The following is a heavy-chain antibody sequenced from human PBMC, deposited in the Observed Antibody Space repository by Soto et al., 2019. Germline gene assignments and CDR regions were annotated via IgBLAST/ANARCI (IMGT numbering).Heavy chain of an antibody. Sequence: SETLSLTCTVSGGSISSYYWSWIRQPPGKGLEWIGYIYYSGSTNYNPSLKSRVTISVDTSKNQFSLKLSSVTAADTAVYYLPRVWRKEPRQGRFNPWAREPWSPSP. V-gene: IGHV4-59*01. CDR1: GGSISSYY. D-gene: IGHD1-1*01. J-gene: IGHJ5*02. CDR3: PRVWRKEPRQGRFNP. CDR2: IYYSGST.